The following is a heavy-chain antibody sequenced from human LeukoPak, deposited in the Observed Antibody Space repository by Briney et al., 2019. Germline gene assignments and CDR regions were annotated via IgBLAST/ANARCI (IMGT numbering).Heavy chain of an antibody. Sequence: ASVKVACKASEYTLTSYHIHWVRQAPGQGLEWMGMINPSGGSTSYAQKFQGRVTMTRDTSTSTVYMELSSLRSEDTAVYYCARANWGSFRWFDPWGQGTLVTVSS. J-gene: IGHJ5*02. CDR3: ARANWGSFRWFDP. CDR2: INPSGGST. D-gene: IGHD7-27*01. V-gene: IGHV1-46*01. CDR1: EYTLTSYH.